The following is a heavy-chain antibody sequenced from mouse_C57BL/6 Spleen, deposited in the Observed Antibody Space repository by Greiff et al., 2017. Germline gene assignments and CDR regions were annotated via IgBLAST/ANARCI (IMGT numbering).Heavy chain of an antibody. CDR3: TRGAVTTMDY. Sequence: VQLQQSGAELVRPGASVTLSCKASGYTFTDYEMHWVKQTPVHGLEWIGAIDPETGGTAYNQKFKGKAILTADKSSSTAYMELRSLTSEDSAVYYCTRGAVTTMDYWGQGTTLTVSS. D-gene: IGHD2-2*01. CDR1: GYTFTDYE. V-gene: IGHV1-15*01. J-gene: IGHJ2*01. CDR2: IDPETGGT.